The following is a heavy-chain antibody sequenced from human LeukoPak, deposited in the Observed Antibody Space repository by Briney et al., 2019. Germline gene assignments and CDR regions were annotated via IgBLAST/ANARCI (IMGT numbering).Heavy chain of an antibody. CDR2: IWYDGTYR. J-gene: IGHJ6*02. CDR3: AREVYYYGSGREGMDV. CDR1: AFSFSSYG. D-gene: IGHD3-10*01. Sequence: GRSLRLSCAASAFSFSSYGMHWVRQAPGKGLEWVASIWYDGTYRNYADSVKGRFTISRDNSKNTLFLQMNSLRTEDTAVYYCAREVYYYGSGREGMDVWGQGTTVTVSS. V-gene: IGHV3-33*01.